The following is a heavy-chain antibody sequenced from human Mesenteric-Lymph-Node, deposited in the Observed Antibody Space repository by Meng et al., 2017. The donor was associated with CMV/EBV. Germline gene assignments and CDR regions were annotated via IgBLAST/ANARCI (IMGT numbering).Heavy chain of an antibody. J-gene: IGHJ4*02. CDR3: AREGLLAGYYFDY. CDR1: GFTFSTYG. CDR2: ISSSGTTI. Sequence: GGSLRLSCVASGFTFSTYGMSWVRQAPGKGLEWVSYISSSGTTIYYADSVRGRFTISRDNAKNSLYLQMNSLRAEDTAVYYCAREGLLAGYYFDYWGQGTLVTVSS. D-gene: IGHD3-9*01. V-gene: IGHV3-48*04.